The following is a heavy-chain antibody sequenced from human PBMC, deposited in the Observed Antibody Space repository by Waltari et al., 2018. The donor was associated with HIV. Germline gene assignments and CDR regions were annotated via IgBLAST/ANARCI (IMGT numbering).Heavy chain of an antibody. CDR1: GFSLSTSGVG. Sequence: QITLKESGPTLVKPTQTLTLTCTFSGFSLSTSGVGVGWIRQPPGKALEWLALIYWDDDKRYSPSLKSRLTITKDTSKNQVVLTMTNMDPVDTATYYCAHSTYYYDSSGATDAFDIWGQGTMVTVSS. CDR2: IYWDDDK. V-gene: IGHV2-5*02. CDR3: AHSTYYYDSSGATDAFDI. J-gene: IGHJ3*02. D-gene: IGHD3-22*01.